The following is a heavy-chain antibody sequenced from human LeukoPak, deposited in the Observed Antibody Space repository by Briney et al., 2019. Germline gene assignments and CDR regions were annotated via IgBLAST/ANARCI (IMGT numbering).Heavy chain of an antibody. V-gene: IGHV4-4*07. Sequence: SETLYLSCTDSGDSIRSYYASRLRQPPGKGREWIGSIYTSGSTNYNPSLKSRVTMSVDTSKNQFSLKLSSVTAADTAVYYCARDRGSSGWSGGGRPYNWFDPRGQGTLVTVSS. CDR3: ARDRGSSGWSGGGRPYNWFDP. J-gene: IGHJ5*02. CDR1: GDSIRSYY. CDR2: IYTSGST. D-gene: IGHD6-19*01.